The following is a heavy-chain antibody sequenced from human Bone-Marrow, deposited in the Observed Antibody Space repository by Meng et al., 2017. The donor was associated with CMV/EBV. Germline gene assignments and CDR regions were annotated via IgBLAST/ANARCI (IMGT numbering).Heavy chain of an antibody. Sequence: SVKVSCKASGGTFSSYAISWVRQAPGQGLEWMGGIIPIFGTANYAQKFQGRVTMTRLTSLTTAYMELSSLTSDDTAVYYCARTRIEVEPDGTKIKYFNYGMDVWGQGTTVTFYS. CDR2: IIPIFGTA. CDR1: GGTFSSYA. D-gene: IGHD2-15*01. J-gene: IGHJ6*02. CDR3: ARTRIEVEPDGTKIKYFNYGMDV. V-gene: IGHV1-69*05.